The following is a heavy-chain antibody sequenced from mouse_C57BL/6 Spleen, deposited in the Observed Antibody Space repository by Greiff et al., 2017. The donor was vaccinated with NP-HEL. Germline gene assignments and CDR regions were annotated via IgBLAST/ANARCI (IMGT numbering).Heavy chain of an antibody. CDR1: GFTFSSYG. CDR2: ISSGGSYT. Sequence: DVKLVESGGDLVKPGGSLKLSCAASGFTFSSYGMSWVRQTPDKRLEWVATISSGGSYTYYPDSVKGRFTISRDNAKNTLYLQMSSLKSEDTAMYYCAKEAYDGYFDFAYWGQGTLVTVSA. D-gene: IGHD2-3*01. CDR3: AKEAYDGYFDFAY. J-gene: IGHJ3*01. V-gene: IGHV5-6*02.